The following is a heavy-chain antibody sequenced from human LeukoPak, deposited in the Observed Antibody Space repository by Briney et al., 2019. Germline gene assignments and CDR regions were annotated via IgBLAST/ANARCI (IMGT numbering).Heavy chain of an antibody. CDR1: GGSIRSYY. CDR2: IYYSGSP. J-gene: IGHJ4*02. D-gene: IGHD3-10*01. CDR3: ARVSGSYYNDY. V-gene: IGHV4-59*01. Sequence: SETLSLTCTVSGGSIRSYYWSWIRQPPGKGLEWIGYIYYSGSPDYNPSLKSRVTISVDTSKNQFSLKLTSVTAADTAVYYCARVSGSYYNDYWGQGTLVTVSS.